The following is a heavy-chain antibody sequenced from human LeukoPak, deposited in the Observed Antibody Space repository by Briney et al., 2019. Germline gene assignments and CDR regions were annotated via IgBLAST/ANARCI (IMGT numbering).Heavy chain of an antibody. Sequence: GGSLRLSCAASGFIFSHYGMHWVRQAPGKGLEWVAVIQNDASTENFADSVKGRFTISRDNAKNSLYLQMSNLRAEDTAVYFCARGGGLDVWGQGATVTVSS. D-gene: IGHD3-16*01. CDR3: ARGGGLDV. CDR1: GFIFSHYG. V-gene: IGHV3-33*05. J-gene: IGHJ6*02. CDR2: IQNDASTE.